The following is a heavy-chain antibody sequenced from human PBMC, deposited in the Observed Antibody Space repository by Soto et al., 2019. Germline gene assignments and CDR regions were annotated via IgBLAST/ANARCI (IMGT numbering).Heavy chain of an antibody. D-gene: IGHD2-21*02. CDR3: TKDVTGDIGAYX. CDR2: IKTSGDTT. V-gene: IGHV3-23*05. Sequence: GGSLRLSCAASGFAFSNCAMSWVRQAPGKGLEWVSTIKTSGDTTFYAYPVKVRFTTSTDDSNNTLYLQMNSLRAEDTATYYCTKDVTGDIGAYXWGQGTPVTVSX. J-gene: IGHJ4*02. CDR1: GFAFSNCA.